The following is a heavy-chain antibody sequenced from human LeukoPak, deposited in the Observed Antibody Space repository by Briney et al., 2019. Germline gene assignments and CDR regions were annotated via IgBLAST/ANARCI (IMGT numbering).Heavy chain of an antibody. CDR2: IGGRGGST. J-gene: IGHJ6*02. V-gene: IGHV3-23*01. Sequence: GGSLRLSCAASGFTFSSFTMTWVRQAPGKGLEWVSAIGGRGGSTYYADFLEGRFTIARDNSKDMVYLQMNSLRAEDTAVYYCARDFTIFGVVITHYYYYGMDVWGQGTTVTVSS. CDR3: ARDFTIFGVVITHYYYYGMDV. CDR1: GFTFSSFT. D-gene: IGHD3-3*01.